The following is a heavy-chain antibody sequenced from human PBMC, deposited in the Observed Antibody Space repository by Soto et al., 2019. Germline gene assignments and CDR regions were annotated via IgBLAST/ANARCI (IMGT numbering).Heavy chain of an antibody. CDR1: GFTFSSYA. Sequence: PGGSLRLSYAASGFTFSSYAMSWVRQAPGKGLEWVSAISGSGGSTYYADSVKGRFTISRDNSKNTLYLQMNSLRAEDTAVYYSAKQLLRGPGYYYYYMDVWGKGTTVTVSS. CDR3: AKQLLRGPGYYYYYMDV. V-gene: IGHV3-23*01. D-gene: IGHD2-15*01. CDR2: ISGSGGST. J-gene: IGHJ6*03.